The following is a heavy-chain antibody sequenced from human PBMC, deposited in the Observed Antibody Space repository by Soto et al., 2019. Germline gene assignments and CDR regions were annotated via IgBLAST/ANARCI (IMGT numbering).Heavy chain of an antibody. Sequence: SETLSLTCTVSGGSISSSPYYWGWIRQPPGKGLEWIGSISYSGSTYYNPSLNSRVTVSVDTSKNQFSLKLSSVTAADTAVYYCASRARSGWYLTNFQSWGQGTLVT. CDR2: ISYSGST. CDR1: GGSISSSPYY. CDR3: ASRARSGWYLTNFQS. J-gene: IGHJ1*01. V-gene: IGHV4-39*01. D-gene: IGHD6-19*01.